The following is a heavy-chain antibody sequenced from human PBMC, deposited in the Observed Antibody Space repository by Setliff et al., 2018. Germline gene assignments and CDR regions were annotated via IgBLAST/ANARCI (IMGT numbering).Heavy chain of an antibody. D-gene: IGHD1-7*01. CDR3: VRRELQLRRYFDF. Sequence: PGGSLRLSCATSGFTFSSYAMHWVRQAPGKGLEWVSGISASGGGTYYPDSVKGRFSISRDNSKNMLYLEVNSLRAEDTAVYYCVRRELQLRRYFDFWGQGTLVTVSS. CDR1: GFTFSSYA. V-gene: IGHV3-23*01. CDR2: ISASGGGT. J-gene: IGHJ4*02.